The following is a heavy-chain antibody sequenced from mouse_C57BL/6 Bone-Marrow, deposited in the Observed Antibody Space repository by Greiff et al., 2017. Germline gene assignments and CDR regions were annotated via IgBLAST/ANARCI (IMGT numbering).Heavy chain of an antibody. Sequence: VHVKQSGPELVKPGASVKISCKASGYSFTDYNMNWVQQSNGKSLEWIGVINPNYGTTSYNQKFKGKATLTVDQSSSTAYMQLNSLTSEDSAVYYCARWPIYYGTPFDYWGQGTTLTVSS. D-gene: IGHD2-1*01. CDR1: GYSFTDYN. J-gene: IGHJ2*01. CDR2: INPNYGTT. CDR3: ARWPIYYGTPFDY. V-gene: IGHV1-39*01.